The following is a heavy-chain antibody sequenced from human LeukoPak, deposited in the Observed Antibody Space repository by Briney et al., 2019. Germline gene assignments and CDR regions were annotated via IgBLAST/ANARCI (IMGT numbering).Heavy chain of an antibody. Sequence: SETLSLTCTVSGGSISSYYWSWIRQPPGKGLEWIGYIYYSGSTNHNPSLKSRVTISVDTSKNQFSLKLSSVTAADTAVYYCARFGYGSGSYYNWFDPWGQGTLVTVSS. CDR2: IYYSGST. CDR1: GGSISSYY. V-gene: IGHV4-59*12. CDR3: ARFGYGSGSYYNWFDP. J-gene: IGHJ5*02. D-gene: IGHD3-10*01.